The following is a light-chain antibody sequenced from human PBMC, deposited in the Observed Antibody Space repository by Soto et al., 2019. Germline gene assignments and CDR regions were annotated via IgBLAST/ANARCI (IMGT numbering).Light chain of an antibody. J-gene: IGKJ4*01. CDR3: QQADSFPLT. Sequence: AIRMTQSPSSFSASTGDRVTITCRASQGISSYLAWYQQKPGRAPKLLIYGASTLESWVPSRFSGRGSGTDFTLTISSLQPEDFATYFCQQADSFPLTFGGGTKVDIK. CDR1: QGISSY. V-gene: IGKV1-8*01. CDR2: GAS.